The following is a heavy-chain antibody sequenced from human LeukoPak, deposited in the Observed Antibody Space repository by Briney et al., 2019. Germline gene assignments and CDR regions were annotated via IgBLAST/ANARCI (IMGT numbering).Heavy chain of an antibody. CDR2: IWYDGSNK. CDR1: GFTFSSYG. D-gene: IGHD2-2*01. V-gene: IGHV3-33*01. J-gene: IGHJ4*02. Sequence: GGSLRLFCAASGFTFSSYGMHWVRQAPGKGLEWVAVIWYDGSNKYYADSVKGRFTISRDNSKNTLYLQMNSLRAEDTAVYYCAREYRGDIVVVPAAPPGYWGQGTLVTVSS. CDR3: AREYRGDIVVVPAAPPGY.